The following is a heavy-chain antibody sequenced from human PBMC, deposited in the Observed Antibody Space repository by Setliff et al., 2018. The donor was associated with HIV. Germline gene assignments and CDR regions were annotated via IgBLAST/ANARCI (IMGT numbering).Heavy chain of an antibody. CDR2: ISSSSSYI. CDR3: ARAVEMATIPLDY. CDR1: GFTFSSYS. D-gene: IGHD5-12*01. Sequence: GGSLRLSCAASGFTFSSYSMNWVRQAPGKGLEWVSSISSSSSYIYYADSVKGRFTISRDNAKNSLYLQMNSLRAEDTAVYYCARAVEMATIPLDYWGQGTLVTVSS. J-gene: IGHJ4*02. V-gene: IGHV3-21*01.